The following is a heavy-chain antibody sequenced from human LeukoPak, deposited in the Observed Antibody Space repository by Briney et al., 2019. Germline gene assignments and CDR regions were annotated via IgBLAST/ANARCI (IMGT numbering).Heavy chain of an antibody. Sequence: PRGSLRLSCAASGFTFSSYEMNWVRQAPGKGLEWVSYISNSGRTMFYADSVKGRFTISRDNAKNSLYLQLNSLGAEDTAVYYCARGTGGMWGQGTMVTVSS. CDR1: GFTFSSYE. D-gene: IGHD3-16*01. CDR3: ARGTGGM. CDR2: ISNSGRTM. J-gene: IGHJ3*01. V-gene: IGHV3-48*03.